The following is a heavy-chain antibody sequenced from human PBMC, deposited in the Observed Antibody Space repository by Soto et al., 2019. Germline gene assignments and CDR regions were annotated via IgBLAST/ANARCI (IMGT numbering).Heavy chain of an antibody. CDR1: GGTFSSYA. J-gene: IGHJ4*02. CDR2: IIPIFGTA. V-gene: IGHV1-69*06. Sequence: QVQLVQSGAEVKKPGSSVKVSCKASGGTFSSYAISWVRQAPGQGLEWMGGIIPIFGTANYAQKFQGRVTITADKSTSTAYMELSSLRSEDTAVYYCARGPLSGSGWYGNFDYWGQGTLATVSS. D-gene: IGHD6-19*01. CDR3: ARGPLSGSGWYGNFDY.